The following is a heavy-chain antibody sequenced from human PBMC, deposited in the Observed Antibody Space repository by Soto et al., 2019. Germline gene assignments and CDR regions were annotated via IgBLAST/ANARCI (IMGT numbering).Heavy chain of an antibody. J-gene: IGHJ4*02. V-gene: IGHV3-23*01. CDR2: ISGSGGST. CDR1: GFTFSSYA. Sequence: PGGSLRLSCAASGFTFSSYAMSWVRQAPGKGLEWVSAISGSGGSTYYADSVKGRFTISRDNSKNTLYLQMNSLRAEDTAVYYCATRTQPDCSSTSCYGDYFDYWGQGTLVTVSS. CDR3: ATRTQPDCSSTSCYGDYFDY. D-gene: IGHD2-2*01.